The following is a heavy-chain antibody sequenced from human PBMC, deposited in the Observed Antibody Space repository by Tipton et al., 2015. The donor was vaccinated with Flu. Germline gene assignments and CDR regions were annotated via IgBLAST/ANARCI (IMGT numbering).Heavy chain of an antibody. CDR1: GGSIGSYY. J-gene: IGHJ4*02. V-gene: IGHV4-59*12. Sequence: LRLSCTVSGGSIGSYYWNWIRQPPGKGLEWIGYIYNSKYTKYNPSLESRVTISADTSKKQFSLRLRSVTAADTAVYYCARDPSLGMPDYFDYWGQGTLVTAFS. CDR3: ARDPSLGMPDYFDY. CDR2: IYNSKYT. D-gene: IGHD2-2*01.